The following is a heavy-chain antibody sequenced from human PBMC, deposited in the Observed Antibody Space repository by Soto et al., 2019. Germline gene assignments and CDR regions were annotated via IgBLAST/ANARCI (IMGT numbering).Heavy chain of an antibody. CDR1: RAPISGFY. CDR2: IYATGTT. J-gene: IGHJ5*02. Sequence: PSETLSLTCTVSRAPISGFYWSWIRTSAGKGLEWIGRIYATGTTDYNPSLKSRVMMSVDTSKKQFSLNLRSVTAADTAVYYCVRDGTKTLRDWFDPWGHGISVTV. D-gene: IGHD1-1*01. V-gene: IGHV4-4*07. CDR3: VRDGTKTLRDWFDP.